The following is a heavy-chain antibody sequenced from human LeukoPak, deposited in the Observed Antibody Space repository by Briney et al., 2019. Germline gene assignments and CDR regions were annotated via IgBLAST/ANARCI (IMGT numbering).Heavy chain of an antibody. CDR3: ARGGGVVPAVMESYGMDV. Sequence: GGSLRLSCAASGFTFSSYSMNWVRQAPGKGLEWVSSISSSSSYIYYADSVKGRFTISRDNAKNSLYLQMNSLRAEDTAVYYWARGGGVVPAVMESYGMDVGGKGTRVPVPS. CDR2: ISSSSSYI. D-gene: IGHD2-2*01. CDR1: GFTFSSYS. J-gene: IGHJ6*04. V-gene: IGHV3-21*01.